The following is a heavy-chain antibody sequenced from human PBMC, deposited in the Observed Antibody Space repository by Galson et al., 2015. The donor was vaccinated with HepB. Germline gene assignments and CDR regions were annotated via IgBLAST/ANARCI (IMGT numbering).Heavy chain of an antibody. CDR2: IKSSIDGGTT. CDR1: AW. Sequence: AWMSWVRQAPGKGLEWVGRIKSSIDGGTTDYAAPVKGRFIVSRDDSKNTLYLQMNSLKTEDTAVYYCYREGAWGQGTLVTVSS. V-gene: IGHV3-15*01. J-gene: IGHJ5*02. CDR3: YREGA. D-gene: IGHD1-26*01.